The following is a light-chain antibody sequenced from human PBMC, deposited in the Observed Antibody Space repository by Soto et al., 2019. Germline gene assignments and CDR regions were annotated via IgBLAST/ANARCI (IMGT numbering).Light chain of an antibody. CDR1: SSDVGGYNY. V-gene: IGLV2-14*01. Sequence: QSALTQPASVSGSPGQSITISCTGTSSDVGGYNYVSWYQQHPDKAPKLMIYEDSNRPSGVSNRISGSKSGNTASLTISGIQAEDEADYYCSSYINSSTLVFGGGTKLTVL. CDR2: EDS. J-gene: IGLJ3*02. CDR3: SSYINSSTLV.